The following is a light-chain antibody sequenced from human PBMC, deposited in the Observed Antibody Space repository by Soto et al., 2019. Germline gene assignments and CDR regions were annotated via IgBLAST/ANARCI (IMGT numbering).Light chain of an antibody. CDR3: SSYAGTYTWV. CDR2: AVS. V-gene: IGLV2-11*01. J-gene: IGLJ3*02. Sequence: QSALTQPRSVSGSPGQSVTISCTGTSSDVGGYDYVSWYQHHPGKVPKLMIYAVSKRPSGVPDRFSGSKSGNTASLTISGLQAEDEADYYCSSYAGTYTWVFGGGTQLTVL. CDR1: SSDVGGYDY.